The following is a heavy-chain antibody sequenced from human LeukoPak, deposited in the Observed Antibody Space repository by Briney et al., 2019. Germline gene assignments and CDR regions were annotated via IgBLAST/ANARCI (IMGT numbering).Heavy chain of an antibody. CDR2: ISNNGGYT. V-gene: IGHV3-23*01. CDR1: GFNFSSSA. D-gene: IGHD2-15*01. J-gene: IGHJ4*02. Sequence: PGGSLILSCAASGFNFSSSAMSWVRQAPGKGLEWVSAISNNGGYTYYADSVQGRFTISRDNSKSTLCLQMNSLRAEDTAVYYCAKQLGYCSDGSCYFPYWGQGTLVTVSS. CDR3: AKQLGYCSDGSCYFPY.